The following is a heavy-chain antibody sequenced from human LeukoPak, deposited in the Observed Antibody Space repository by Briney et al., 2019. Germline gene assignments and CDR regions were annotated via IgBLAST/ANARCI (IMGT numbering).Heavy chain of an antibody. Sequence: ASVKVSWTASGYTFTGYYMHWVRQAPGQGLEWMGWINPDSGVTNYAKKFQGRVTMTRDTSISTAYMELNRLRSDDTAVYHCASPQQQLADHGMDVWGQEATLVVSS. D-gene: IGHD6-13*01. CDR2: INPDSGVT. J-gene: IGHJ6*02. CDR1: GYTFTGYY. CDR3: ASPQQQLADHGMDV. V-gene: IGHV1-2*02.